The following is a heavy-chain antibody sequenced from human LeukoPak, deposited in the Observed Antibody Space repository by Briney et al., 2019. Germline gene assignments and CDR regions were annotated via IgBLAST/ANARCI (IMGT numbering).Heavy chain of an antibody. V-gene: IGHV1-2*02. D-gene: IGHD1-1*01. CDR2: INPNSGGT. J-gene: IGHJ5*02. Sequence: ASVKVSCKASGYTFTGYYMHWVRQAPGQGLEWLGGINPNSGGTKYAQKFQGRVTMTRDTSISTAYMELSRLRSDDTAVYYCARGQLERRWFDPWGQGTLVTVSS. CDR1: GYTFTGYY. CDR3: ARGQLERRWFDP.